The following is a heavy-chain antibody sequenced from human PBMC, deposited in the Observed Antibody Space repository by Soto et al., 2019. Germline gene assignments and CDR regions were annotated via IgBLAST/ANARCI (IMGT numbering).Heavy chain of an antibody. CDR2: IIPMLGIR. V-gene: IGHV1-69*02. Sequence: QVQLVQSGAEVKKPGSSVKVSCKDSGGTFSTYSMFWVRQAPGQGLEWMGRIIPMLGIRNYAQRFQDRVTITADKSTATAHMELSSLRSEHTALYNCTIGSWSGEVFDICGQGTMVTVSS. CDR3: TIGSWSGEVFDI. D-gene: IGHD2-21*01. J-gene: IGHJ3*02. CDR1: GGTFSTYS.